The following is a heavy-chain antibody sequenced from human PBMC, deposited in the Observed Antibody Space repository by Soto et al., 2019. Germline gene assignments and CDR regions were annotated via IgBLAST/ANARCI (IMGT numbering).Heavy chain of an antibody. V-gene: IGHV1-69*01. CDR2: IIPIFGTP. D-gene: IGHD3-10*01. CDR3: ARDRDDYGSGNYYNRIDF. Sequence: QVQLVQSGAEVKKPGSSVKVSCKASGGIFSTYAISWLRQAPGQGLEWMGGIIPIFGTPNYAQKFQGRVTITAAESTSTAYMELSRLISEDTAVYYCARDRDDYGSGNYYNRIDFWGQGTLVTVSS. J-gene: IGHJ4*02. CDR1: GGIFSTYA.